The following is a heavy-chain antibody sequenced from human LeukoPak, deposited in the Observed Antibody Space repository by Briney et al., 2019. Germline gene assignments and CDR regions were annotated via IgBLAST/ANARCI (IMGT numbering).Heavy chain of an antibody. CDR3: ARAGYSSGWSSDYYYGMDV. V-gene: IGHV1-69*13. J-gene: IGHJ6*02. CDR2: IIPIFGTA. CDR1: GGTFSSYA. D-gene: IGHD6-19*01. Sequence: ASVKVSCKASGGTFSSYAISWVRQAPGQGLEWMGGIIPIFGTANYAQKFQGRVTITADESTSTAYMELSSLRSEDTAVYYCARAGYSSGWSSDYYYGMDVWGQGTTVTVSS.